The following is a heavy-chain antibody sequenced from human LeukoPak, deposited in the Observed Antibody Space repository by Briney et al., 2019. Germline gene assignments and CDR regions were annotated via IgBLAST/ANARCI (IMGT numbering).Heavy chain of an antibody. D-gene: IGHD1-1*01. V-gene: IGHV1-8*03. CDR2: MNPNSGNT. Sequence: GASVKVSCKASGYTFTSYDINWVRQATGQGLEWVGWMNPNSGNTGYAQKFQGRVTITRNTSISTAYMELSSLRSEDTAVYYCATGGYNWNDENWFDPWGQGTLVTVSS. CDR1: GYTFTSYD. CDR3: ATGGYNWNDENWFDP. J-gene: IGHJ5*02.